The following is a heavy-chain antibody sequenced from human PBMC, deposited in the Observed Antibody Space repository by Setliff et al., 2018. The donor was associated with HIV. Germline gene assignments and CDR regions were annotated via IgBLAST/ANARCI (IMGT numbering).Heavy chain of an antibody. Sequence: ASVKVSCKASGYTFSDYYLHWVRQAPGQAIEWMGWINMYTANPSYAQGFTGRFVFSLDTSVSTAYLQISSLEAEDTALYYCARDRYGASFDSWGQGTLVTVSS. CDR2: INMYTANP. CDR1: GYTFSDYY. V-gene: IGHV7-4-1*02. D-gene: IGHD3-16*02. CDR3: ARDRYGASFDS. J-gene: IGHJ4*02.